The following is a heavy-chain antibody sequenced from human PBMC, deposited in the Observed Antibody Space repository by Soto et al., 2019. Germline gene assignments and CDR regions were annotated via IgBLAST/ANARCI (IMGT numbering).Heavy chain of an antibody. CDR1: GGSISSSSYY. Sequence: SETLSLTCTVSGGSISSSSYYWGWIRQPPGKGLEWIGSIYYSGSTYYNPSLKSRVTISVDTSKNQFSLKLSSVTAADTAVYYCARHGVVVVAAQGNWFDPWGQGTLVTVSS. CDR3: ARHGVVVVAAQGNWFDP. V-gene: IGHV4-39*01. D-gene: IGHD2-15*01. CDR2: IYYSGST. J-gene: IGHJ5*02.